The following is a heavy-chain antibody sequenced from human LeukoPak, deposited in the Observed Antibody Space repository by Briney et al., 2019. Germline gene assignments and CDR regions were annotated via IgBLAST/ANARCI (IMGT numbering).Heavy chain of an antibody. V-gene: IGHV4-34*01. J-gene: IGHJ4*02. CDR3: ARRRGYYYDSSGYATFDY. CDR2: INHSGST. D-gene: IGHD3-22*01. CDR1: GGSLSGYH. Sequence: KASETLSLTCAVSGGSLSGYHWSWIRQPPGKGLEWIGEINHSGSTNHNPSLKSRVSISVDTSKNQFSLKLTSVTAADTAVYYCARRRGYYYDSSGYATFDYWGQGTLVTVSS.